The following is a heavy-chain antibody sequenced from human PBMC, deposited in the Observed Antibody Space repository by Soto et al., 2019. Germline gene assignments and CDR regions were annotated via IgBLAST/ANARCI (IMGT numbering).Heavy chain of an antibody. J-gene: IGHJ4*02. D-gene: IGHD6-13*01. CDR3: ARGSKSSSSWYFDY. CDR2: IYHSGST. Sequence: QVQLQESGPGLVKPSGTLSLTCAVSGGSISSSNWWSWVRQPPGKGLEWIGDIYHSGSTNYNPALKSRVTISVAKSQNQFSLKLSSVTAADRAVYSCARGSKSSSSWYFDYWGQGTLVTVSS. CDR1: GGSISSSNW. V-gene: IGHV4-4*02.